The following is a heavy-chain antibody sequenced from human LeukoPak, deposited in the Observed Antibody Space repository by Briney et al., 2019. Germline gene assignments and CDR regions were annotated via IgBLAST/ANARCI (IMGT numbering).Heavy chain of an antibody. CDR1: GGSVSNYY. D-gene: IGHD6-13*01. CDR2: VYYTGST. Sequence: SETLSLTCSVSGGSVSNYYWSWIRQPPGKGLEWIGYVYYTGSTNYNPSLKSRVTISVDTSKNQFSLKLSSVTAADTAVYYCARLYSSSLGRVFDYWGQGTLVTVSS. V-gene: IGHV4-59*02. J-gene: IGHJ4*02. CDR3: ARLYSSSLGRVFDY.